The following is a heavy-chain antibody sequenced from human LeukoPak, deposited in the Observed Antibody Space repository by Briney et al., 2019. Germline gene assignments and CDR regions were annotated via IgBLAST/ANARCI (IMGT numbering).Heavy chain of an antibody. CDR1: GFTFITYG. V-gene: IGHV3-30*03. J-gene: IGHJ6*02. CDR2: ISYDGSNK. D-gene: IGHD2-2*01. CDR3: ATLVVPAAISHMDV. Sequence: GGSLRLSCAASGFTFITYGMHWVRQAPGKGLEWVAVISYDGSNKYYADSVKGRFTISRDNSKNTLYLQMNSLRAEDTAVYYCATLVVPAAISHMDVWGQGTTVTVSS.